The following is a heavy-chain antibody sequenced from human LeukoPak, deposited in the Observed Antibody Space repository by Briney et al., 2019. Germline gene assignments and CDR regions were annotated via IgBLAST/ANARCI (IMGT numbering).Heavy chain of an antibody. V-gene: IGHV4-39*01. D-gene: IGHD1-14*01. J-gene: IGHJ5*02. CDR2: IYYSGST. CDR1: GGSISSSSYY. CDR3: ARRPARGWFDP. Sequence: SETLSLTCTVSGGSISSSSYYWGWIRQPPGKGLEWIGNIYYSGSTYYNPSLKSRVTISVDTSKNQFSLKLSSVTAADTAVYYCARRPARGWFDPWGQGTLVTVSS.